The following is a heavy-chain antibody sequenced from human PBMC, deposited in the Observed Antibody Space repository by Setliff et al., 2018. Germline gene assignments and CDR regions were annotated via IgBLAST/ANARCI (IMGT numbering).Heavy chain of an antibody. CDR2: IKQDGSEK. J-gene: IGHJ3*02. CDR3: ARDRRPFNWGGNDAFDI. CDR1: GFTFSSYW. Sequence: GGSLRLSCAASGFTFSSYWMSWVRQAPGKGLEWVANIKQDGSEKYYVDSVKGRFTISRDNAKNSLYLQMNSLRAEDTAVHYCARDRRPFNWGGNDAFDIWGQGTMVTVSS. V-gene: IGHV3-7*01. D-gene: IGHD7-27*01.